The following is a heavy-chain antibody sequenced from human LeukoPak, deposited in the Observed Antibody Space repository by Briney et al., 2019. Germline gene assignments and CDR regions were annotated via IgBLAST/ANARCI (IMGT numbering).Heavy chain of an antibody. CDR2: INWNGGST. Sequence: GGSLRLSCAASGFTFDDYGMSGVRRAPGKGLEWVSGINWNGGSTGYADSVMGRFTISRDNAKNSLYLQMNSLRAEDTALYYCARGGRYCSGGSCYASAFDIWGQGTMVTVSS. J-gene: IGHJ3*02. V-gene: IGHV3-20*04. CDR3: ARGGRYCSGGSCYASAFDI. D-gene: IGHD2-15*01. CDR1: GFTFDDYG.